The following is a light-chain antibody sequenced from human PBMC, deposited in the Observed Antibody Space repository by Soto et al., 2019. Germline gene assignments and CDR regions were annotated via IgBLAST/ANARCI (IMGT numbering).Light chain of an antibody. J-gene: IGLJ1*01. Sequence: QSVLAQPASVSGSPGHSITISCTGTSNDVGGYDYVSWYQQHPGKAPKLVIYEVSHRPSGISDRFSGSKSGNTASLTISGLQVEVEADYYCSSYATSSPYVFGPGTNVAVL. CDR1: SNDVGGYDY. CDR3: SSYATSSPYV. V-gene: IGLV2-14*01. CDR2: EVS.